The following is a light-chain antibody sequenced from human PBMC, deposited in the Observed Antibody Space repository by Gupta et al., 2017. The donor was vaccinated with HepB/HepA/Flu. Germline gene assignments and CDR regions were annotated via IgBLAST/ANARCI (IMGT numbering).Light chain of an antibody. CDR1: QSVSNW. J-gene: IGKJ1*01. CDR2: KAS. CDR3: QQYSSYRLT. V-gene: IGKV1-5*03. Sequence: DIKMTQSPSTLSVPVGDRVTSTCRASQSVSNWLVWYQQKPGKAPEVLIYKASSLESGVPSRFSGSGSGTEFTLTISSLQPDDFATYYCQQYSSYRLTFGQGTKVEIK.